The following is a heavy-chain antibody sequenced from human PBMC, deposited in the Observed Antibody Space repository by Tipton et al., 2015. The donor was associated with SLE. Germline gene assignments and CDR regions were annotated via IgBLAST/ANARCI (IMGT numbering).Heavy chain of an antibody. CDR3: ARTDYAFDI. D-gene: IGHD2-21*02. J-gene: IGHJ3*02. V-gene: IGHV4-39*07. Sequence: TLSLTCTVSGGSISSSSYYWGWIRQPPGKGLEWIGSIYYSGSTYYNPSLKSRVTISVDASKNQFSLKLSSVTAADTAVYYCARTDYAFDIWGQGTMVTVSS. CDR2: IYYSGST. CDR1: GGSISSSSYY.